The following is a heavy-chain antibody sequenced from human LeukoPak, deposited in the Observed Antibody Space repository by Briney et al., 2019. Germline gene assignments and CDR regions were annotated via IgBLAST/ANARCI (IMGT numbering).Heavy chain of an antibody. D-gene: IGHD5-24*01. V-gene: IGHV4-39*07. CDR2: IVYSGTT. J-gene: IGHJ6*02. Sequence: SETLSLTCNVSSGSLTTSSHYWGWIRQSPGKKLEWIGSIVYSGTTFYNPSLKSRVIISIDTSKSEFSLRLSSVTAADTALYYCVRLNYRYGMDVWGQGTTVTVSS. CDR1: SGSLTTSSHY. CDR3: VRLNYRYGMDV.